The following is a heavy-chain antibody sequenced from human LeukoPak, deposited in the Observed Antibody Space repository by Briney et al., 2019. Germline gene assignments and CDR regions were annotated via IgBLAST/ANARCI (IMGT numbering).Heavy chain of an antibody. J-gene: IGHJ4*02. D-gene: IGHD3-22*01. CDR3: ARDLYYDSSGYYYFDY. CDR2: TYYRSKWYN. CDR1: GDSVSSNSAA. Sequence: SQTLSLTCAISGDSVSSNSAAWNWIRQSPSRGLEWLGRTYYRSKWYNDYAVSVKSRITINPDTSKNQLSLQLNSVTPEDTAVYYCARDLYYDSSGYYYFDYWGQGTLVTVSS. V-gene: IGHV6-1*01.